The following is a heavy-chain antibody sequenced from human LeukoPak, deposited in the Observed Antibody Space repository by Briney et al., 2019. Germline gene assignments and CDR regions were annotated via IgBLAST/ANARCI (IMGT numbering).Heavy chain of an antibody. Sequence: SETLSLTCTVSGVSISSSNSYWGWIRQPPGKGLEWIGSIYYSGSTNYNPSLKSRVTISVDTSKNQFSLKLSSVTAADTAVYYCARMAYQLLLAWFDPWGQGTLVTVSS. CDR3: ARMAYQLLLAWFDP. V-gene: IGHV4-39*07. D-gene: IGHD2-2*01. CDR1: GVSISSSNSY. J-gene: IGHJ5*02. CDR2: IYYSGST.